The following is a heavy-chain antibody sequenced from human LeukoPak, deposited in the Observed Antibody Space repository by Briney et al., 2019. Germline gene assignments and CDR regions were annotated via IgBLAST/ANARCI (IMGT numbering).Heavy chain of an antibody. J-gene: IGHJ3*02. Sequence: PGGSLRLSCAASGFTVSSNYMSWVRQAPGKGLEWASVIYSGGSTYYADSVKGRFTISRDNSKNTLYLQMNSLRAEDTAVYYCARVGNEDAFDIWGQGTMVTVSS. CDR2: IYSGGST. D-gene: IGHD4-23*01. CDR3: ARVGNEDAFDI. V-gene: IGHV3-53*01. CDR1: GFTVSSNY.